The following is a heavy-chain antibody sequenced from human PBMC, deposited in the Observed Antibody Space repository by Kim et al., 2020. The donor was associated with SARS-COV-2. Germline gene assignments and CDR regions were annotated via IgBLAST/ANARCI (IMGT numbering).Heavy chain of an antibody. J-gene: IGHJ5*02. Sequence: SETLSLTCAVYGGSFSGYYWSWIRQPPGKGLEWIGEINHSGSTNYNPSLKSRVTISVDTSKNQFSLKLSSVTAADTAVYYCARGVVVVAATLWWFDPWG. CDR3: ARGVVVVAATLWWFDP. CDR2: INHSGST. CDR1: GGSFSGYY. V-gene: IGHV4-34*01. D-gene: IGHD2-15*01.